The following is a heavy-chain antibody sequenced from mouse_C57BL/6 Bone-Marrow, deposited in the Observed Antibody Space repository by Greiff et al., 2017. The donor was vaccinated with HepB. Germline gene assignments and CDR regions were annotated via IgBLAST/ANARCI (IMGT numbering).Heavy chain of an antibody. J-gene: IGHJ3*01. V-gene: IGHV5-6*01. CDR3: ARHLYYYGSSYGFAY. CDR2: ISSGGSYT. D-gene: IGHD1-1*01. Sequence: EVKLMESGGDLVKPGGSLKLSCAASGFTFSSYGMSWVRQTPDKRLEWVATISSGGSYTYYPDSVKGRFTISRDNAKNTLYLQMSSLKSEDTAMYCCARHLYYYGSSYGFAYWGQGTRVTVSA. CDR1: GFTFSSYG.